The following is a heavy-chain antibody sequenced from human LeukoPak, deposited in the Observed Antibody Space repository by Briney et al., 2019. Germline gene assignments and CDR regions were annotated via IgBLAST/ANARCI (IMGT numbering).Heavy chain of an antibody. D-gene: IGHD5-18*01. CDR1: GFTFSNYE. CDR2: ISSSGSTI. CDR3: ARGSASGLHWYFDL. Sequence: PGGSLRLSCAASGFTFSNYEMNWVRQAPGKGLEWVSYISSSGSTIYYADSVRGRFTISRDNAKNSLYLQLNSLRAGDTALYYCARGSASGLHWYFDLWGRGTLVTVSS. J-gene: IGHJ2*01. V-gene: IGHV3-48*03.